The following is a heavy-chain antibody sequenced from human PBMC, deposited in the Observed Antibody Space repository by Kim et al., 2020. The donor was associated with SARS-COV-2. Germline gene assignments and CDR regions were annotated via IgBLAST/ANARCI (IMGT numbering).Heavy chain of an antibody. V-gene: IGHV4-39*01. CDR1: GGSIRSGNYY. CDR2: IYFSGST. J-gene: IGHJ5*02. CDR3: ARTGTVSSSSGWFHP. D-gene: IGHD6-6*01. Sequence: SETLSLTCTVSGGSIRSGNYYWAWIRQPPGKGLEWIASIYFSGSTYYNPSLKSRLTIPVDTTRNQFSLKLSSVTAADTAVYYCARTGTVSSSSGWFHPWGQGTLVTSSS.